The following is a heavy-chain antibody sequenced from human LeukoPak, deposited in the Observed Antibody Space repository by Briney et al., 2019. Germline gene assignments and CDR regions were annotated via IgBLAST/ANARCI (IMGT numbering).Heavy chain of an antibody. V-gene: IGHV3-20*04. Sequence: PGGSRRLSCAASGFTFDDYGMSWVRQAPGKGLEWVSGINWNGGSTGYADSVKGRFTISRNNAKNSLYLQMNSLRAEDTALYYCVRGYCTSTSCYGVAAFDIWGQGTMVTVSS. D-gene: IGHD2-2*01. CDR2: INWNGGST. CDR3: VRGYCTSTSCYGVAAFDI. J-gene: IGHJ3*02. CDR1: GFTFDDYG.